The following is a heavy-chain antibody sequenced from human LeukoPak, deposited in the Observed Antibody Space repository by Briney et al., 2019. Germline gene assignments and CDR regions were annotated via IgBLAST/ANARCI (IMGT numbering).Heavy chain of an antibody. V-gene: IGHV3-23*01. CDR2: INTTDGTT. CDR1: GFTFTNNV. CDR3: SKATYTVGSCSGSRCFSFDY. D-gene: IGHD2-15*01. Sequence: PGGSLTLSCAASGFTFTNNVVSWARQAPGKGLEWVSGINTTDGTTYYADSVKGRFTISRDISQSTVYLQMNSLRAGDTGVYYCSKATYTVGSCSGSRCFSFDYWGQGAQVIVSS. J-gene: IGHJ4*02.